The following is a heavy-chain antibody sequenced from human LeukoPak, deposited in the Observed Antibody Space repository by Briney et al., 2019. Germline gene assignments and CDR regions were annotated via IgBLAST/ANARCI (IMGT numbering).Heavy chain of an antibody. D-gene: IGHD4-17*01. Sequence: WETLSLTCPLSVASFSRHYWTWIRQHPGKGLEWLGYISYIGSTNYNPSLNSRVTISIDTSKNQFSLKVSSVTAADTAVYYCARDLVTVTKGFDIWGQGTMVSVSS. CDR3: ARDLVTVTKGFDI. CDR1: VASFSRHY. J-gene: IGHJ3*02. V-gene: IGHV4-59*11. CDR2: ISYIGST.